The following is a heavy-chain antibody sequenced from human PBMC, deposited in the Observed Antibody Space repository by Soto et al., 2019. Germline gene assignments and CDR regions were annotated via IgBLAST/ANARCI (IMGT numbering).Heavy chain of an antibody. CDR3: ARYWAYNWNYYYYYIDF. CDR2: ISSSSSYI. J-gene: IGHJ6*03. Sequence: GGSLRLSCAASGFTFSSYSMNWVRQAPGKGLEWVSSISSSSSYIYYADSVKGPFTISRDNAKNALYLQMKILRAEDTAVYYCARYWAYNWNYYYYYIDFWGKGTTVTVSS. D-gene: IGHD1-20*01. CDR1: GFTFSSYS. V-gene: IGHV3-21*01.